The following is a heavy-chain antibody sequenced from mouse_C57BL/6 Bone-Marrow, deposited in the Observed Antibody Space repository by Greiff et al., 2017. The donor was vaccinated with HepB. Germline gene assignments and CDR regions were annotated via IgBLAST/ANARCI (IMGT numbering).Heavy chain of an antibody. Sequence: VQLKESGAELVRPGASVKLSCTASGFNIKDYYMHWVKQRPEQGLEWIGRIDPEDGDTEYAPKFQGKATMTADTSSNTAYLQLSSLTSEDTAVYYCTTWDTRQPYWYFDVWGTGTTVTVSS. CDR2: IDPEDGDT. CDR3: TTWDTRQPYWYFDV. V-gene: IGHV14-1*01. D-gene: IGHD4-1*01. J-gene: IGHJ1*03. CDR1: GFNIKDYY.